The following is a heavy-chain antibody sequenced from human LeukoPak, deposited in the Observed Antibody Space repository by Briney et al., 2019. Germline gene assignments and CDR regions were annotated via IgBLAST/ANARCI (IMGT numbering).Heavy chain of an antibody. V-gene: IGHV3-21*01. J-gene: IGHJ6*02. CDR1: GFTFSSNS. CDR2: ISSSSSYI. Sequence: PGGSLRLSCAASGFTFSSNSMNWVRQAPGKGLEWVSSISSSSSYIYYADSVKGRFTISRDNAKNSLYPQMNSLRAEDTAVYYCARDSVRGGRYGMDVWGQGTTVTVSS. D-gene: IGHD3-10*01. CDR3: ARDSVRGGRYGMDV.